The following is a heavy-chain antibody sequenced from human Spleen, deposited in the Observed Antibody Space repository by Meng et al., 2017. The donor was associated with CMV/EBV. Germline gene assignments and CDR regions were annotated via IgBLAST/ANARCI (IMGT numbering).Heavy chain of an antibody. D-gene: IGHD6-6*01. V-gene: IGHV1-46*01. J-gene: IGHJ4*02. Sequence: GKESGYTISSYSMQWVRQAPGKGLEWMGIINPSGGSTSYAQKFQGRVTMTRDTSTSTVYMELSSLRSEDTAVYYCAGFSSSSIIFDYWGQGTLVTVSS. CDR3: AGFSSSSIIFDY. CDR1: GYTISSYS. CDR2: INPSGGST.